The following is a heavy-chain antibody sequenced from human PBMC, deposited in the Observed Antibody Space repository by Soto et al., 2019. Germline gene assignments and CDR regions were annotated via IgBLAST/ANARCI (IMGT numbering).Heavy chain of an antibody. V-gene: IGHV1-18*01. J-gene: IGHJ3*02. CDR3: ARVLMTHFGDDAFDI. CDR2: ISAYNGNT. Sequence: ASVKVSCKASGYTFTSYGISWVRQAPGQGLEWMGWISAYNGNTNYAQKLQGRVTMTTDTSTSTAYMELRSLRSDDTAVYYCARVLMTHFGDDAFDIWGQGTMVTVSS. D-gene: IGHD3-16*01. CDR1: GYTFTSYG.